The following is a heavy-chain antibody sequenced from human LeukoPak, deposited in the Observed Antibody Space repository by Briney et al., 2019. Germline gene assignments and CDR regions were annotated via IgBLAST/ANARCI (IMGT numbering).Heavy chain of an antibody. CDR1: GFTFSSYW. V-gene: IGHV3-7*01. CDR3: ARDGALYGSGSYREFDY. J-gene: IGHJ4*02. Sequence: GGSLRLSCAASGFTFSSYWMSWVRQAPGKGLEWVANIKQDGSEKYYVDSVKGRFTISRDNSKNTLYLQMNSLRAEDTAVYYCARDGALYGSGSYREFDYWGQGTLVTVSS. CDR2: IKQDGSEK. D-gene: IGHD3-10*01.